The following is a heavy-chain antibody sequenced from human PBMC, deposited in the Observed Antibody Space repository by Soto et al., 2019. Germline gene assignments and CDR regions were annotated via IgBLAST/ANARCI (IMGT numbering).Heavy chain of an antibody. CDR1: GGSISSYY. J-gene: IGHJ6*02. Sequence: SETLSLTCTVSGGSISSYYWSWIRQPPGKGLEWIGYIYYSGSTNYNPSLKSRVTISVDTSKNQFSLKLSSVTAADTAVYYCARLRGYSYGRVYCYYGMDVWGQGTTVTVSS. V-gene: IGHV4-59*01. D-gene: IGHD5-18*01. CDR2: IYYSGST. CDR3: ARLRGYSYGRVYCYYGMDV.